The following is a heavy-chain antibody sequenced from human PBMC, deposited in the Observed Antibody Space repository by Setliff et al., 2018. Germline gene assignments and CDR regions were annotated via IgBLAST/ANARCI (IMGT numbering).Heavy chain of an antibody. CDR2: INHSGSS. Sequence: SETLSLTCAVYGGSFRGFYWTWIRQPPGKGLEWIGEINHSGSSVYNPSLESRVSISVDTSKNQISLNLNSVTVADTAVYYCARQIRPGIALTGGLDYWGQGALGTVSS. D-gene: IGHD2-8*02. V-gene: IGHV4-34*01. CDR1: GGSFRGFY. CDR3: ARQIRPGIALTGGLDY. J-gene: IGHJ4*02.